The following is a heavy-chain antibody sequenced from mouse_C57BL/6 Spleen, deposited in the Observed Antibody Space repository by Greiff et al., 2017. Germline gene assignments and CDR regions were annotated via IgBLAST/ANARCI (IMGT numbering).Heavy chain of an antibody. D-gene: IGHD2-4*01. CDR2: ISDGGSYT. Sequence: EVMLVESGGGLVKPGGSLKLSCAASGFTFSSYAMSWVRQTPEKRLEWVATISDGGSYTYYPDNVKGRFTISRDNAKNNLYLQMSHLKSEDTAMYYCARAIYDYEFAYWGQGTLVTVSA. V-gene: IGHV5-4*03. CDR1: GFTFSSYA. CDR3: ARAIYDYEFAY. J-gene: IGHJ3*01.